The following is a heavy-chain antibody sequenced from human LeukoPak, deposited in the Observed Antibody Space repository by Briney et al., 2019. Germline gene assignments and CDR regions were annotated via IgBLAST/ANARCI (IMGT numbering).Heavy chain of an antibody. CDR3: ARVGFWSGYYTRWFDP. J-gene: IGHJ5*02. Sequence: SETLSLTCAVYGGSFSSYYWSWIRQPPGKGLEWIGEINHSGSTNYNPSLKSRVTISVDTSKNQFSLKLSSVTAADTAVYYCARVGFWSGYYTRWFDPWGQGTLVTVSS. D-gene: IGHD3-3*01. CDR2: INHSGST. CDR1: GGSFSSYY. V-gene: IGHV4-34*01.